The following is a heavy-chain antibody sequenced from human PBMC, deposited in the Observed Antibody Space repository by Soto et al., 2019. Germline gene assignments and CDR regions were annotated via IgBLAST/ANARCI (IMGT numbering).Heavy chain of an antibody. CDR1: GGTFSSYA. J-gene: IGHJ6*02. V-gene: IGHV1-69*13. CDR2: IIPIFGTA. Sequence: SVKVSCKASGGTFSSYAISWVRQAPGQGLEWMGGIIPIFGTANYAQKFQGRVTITADESTSTAYMELSSLRSEDTAVYYCARAYVLVVPAAFYDYYGMDVWGQGTTVNVSS. CDR3: ARAYVLVVPAAFYDYYGMDV. D-gene: IGHD2-2*01.